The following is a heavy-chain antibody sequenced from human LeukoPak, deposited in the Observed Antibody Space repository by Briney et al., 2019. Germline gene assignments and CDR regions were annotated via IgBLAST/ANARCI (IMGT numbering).Heavy chain of an antibody. Sequence: KPSETVSLTCTVSGGSISSSSYYWGWIRQPPGKGLEWIGSIYYSGSTYYNPSLKSRVTISVDTSKNQFSLKLSSVTAADTAVYYCARQGGFCSSTSCYTMVDYWGRGTLVTVSS. V-gene: IGHV4-39*01. CDR2: IYYSGST. CDR1: GGSISSSSYY. CDR3: ARQGGFCSSTSCYTMVDY. J-gene: IGHJ4*02. D-gene: IGHD2-2*02.